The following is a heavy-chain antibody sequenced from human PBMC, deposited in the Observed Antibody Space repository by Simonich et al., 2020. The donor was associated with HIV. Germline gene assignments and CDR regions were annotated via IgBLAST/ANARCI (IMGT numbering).Heavy chain of an antibody. CDR3: ARKGGGRGVYYFDY. V-gene: IGHV1-69*13. Sequence: QVQLVQSGAEVKKPGSSVKVSCKASGGTFSSFAISWVRQAPGLGLEWVGGISPIFGTANYAQMFQGRGTITADESTSTAYMELSSLRSEDTGIYYCARKGGGRGVYYFDYWGQGTLVTVSS. J-gene: IGHJ4*02. D-gene: IGHD3-10*01. CDR1: GGTFSSFA. CDR2: ISPIFGTA.